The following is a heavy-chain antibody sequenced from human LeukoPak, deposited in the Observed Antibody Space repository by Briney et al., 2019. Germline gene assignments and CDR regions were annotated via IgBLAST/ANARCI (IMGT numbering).Heavy chain of an antibody. CDR1: GGSFSGYY. V-gene: IGHV4-34*01. D-gene: IGHD3-22*01. Sequence: SETLSLTCAVYGGSFSGYYWSWIRQPPGKGLEWIGEINHSGSTNYNPSLKSRVTISVDTSKNQFSLRLSSVTAADTAVYYCARTISSGYTYGYFDYWGQGTLVTVSS. CDR2: INHSGST. CDR3: ARTISSGYTYGYFDY. J-gene: IGHJ4*02.